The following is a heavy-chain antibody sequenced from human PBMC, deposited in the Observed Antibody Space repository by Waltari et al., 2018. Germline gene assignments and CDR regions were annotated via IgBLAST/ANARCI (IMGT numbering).Heavy chain of an antibody. V-gene: IGHV4-39*07. D-gene: IGHD3-16*02. CDR2: INYSGTT. CDR3: AKDPYTNIYRYYYYGMDV. J-gene: IGHJ6*02. Sequence: QLQLQESGPGLVKPSETLSLTCTVSGGSISNGDYYLAWIRQPPGKGLEWIGTINYSGTTYYNSSLKSRVTMSVDTSKNQFSLKLSSVTAADTAVYYCAKDPYTNIYRYYYYGMDVWGRGTTVTVSS. CDR1: GGSISNGDYY.